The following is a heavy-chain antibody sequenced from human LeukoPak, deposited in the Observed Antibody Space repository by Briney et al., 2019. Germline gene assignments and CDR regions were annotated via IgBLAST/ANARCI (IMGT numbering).Heavy chain of an antibody. CDR2: IIPIFGTA. V-gene: IGHV1-69*13. J-gene: IGHJ5*02. CDR3: ARAATSILGVVIVWFDP. Sequence: SVKVSCKASGGTFSSYAISWVRQAPGQGLAWMGGIIPIFGTANYAQKFQGRVTITADESTSTAYMELSSLRSEDTAVYYCARAATSILGVVIVWFDPWGQGTLVTVSS. D-gene: IGHD3-3*01. CDR1: GGTFSSYA.